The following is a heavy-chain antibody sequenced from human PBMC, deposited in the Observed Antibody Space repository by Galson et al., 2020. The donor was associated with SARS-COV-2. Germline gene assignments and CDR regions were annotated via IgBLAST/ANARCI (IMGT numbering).Heavy chain of an antibody. Sequence: AGTLTLTCTVSGFTISNYDMHWIRQAPGKGPEWVAVISSDGSNSFYADPLKRRFTISRDNSKSTLYLQMSSLRAEDTAVYYCARGGEWELPYYFDDWGQGALVTGSS. CDR1: GFTISNYD. V-gene: IGHV3-30*04. D-gene: IGHD1-26*01. J-gene: IGHJ4*02. CDR2: ISSDGSNS. CDR3: ARGGEWELPYYFDD.